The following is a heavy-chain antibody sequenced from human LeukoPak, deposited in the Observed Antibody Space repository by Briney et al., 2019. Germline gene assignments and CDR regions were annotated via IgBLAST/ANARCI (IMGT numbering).Heavy chain of an antibody. J-gene: IGHJ3*02. CDR3: AREYYDFWSGYSVGAFDI. CDR1: GFTFSAYS. Sequence: PGGSLRLSCAASGFTFSAYSMNWVRQAPGKGLEWVSSITETSHVYYADSVKGRFTISRDNAKNSLYLQMNSLRAEDTAVYYCAREYYDFWSGYSVGAFDIWGQGTMVTVSS. CDR2: ITETSHV. D-gene: IGHD3-3*01. V-gene: IGHV3-21*01.